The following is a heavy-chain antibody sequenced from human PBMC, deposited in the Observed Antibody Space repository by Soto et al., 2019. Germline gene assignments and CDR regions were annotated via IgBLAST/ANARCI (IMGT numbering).Heavy chain of an antibody. J-gene: IGHJ5*01. D-gene: IGHD2-2*01. V-gene: IGHV1-2*02. CDR3: ARPYCSSNSCHNWFDS. CDR1: GLIFTGYH. CDR2: INPNSGDT. Sequence: SVKVYSKASGLIFTGYHINWGRRAPGQGLEWMGWINPNSGDTSYLQKFQGRVSMTTDTSINTAYMELSRVRSDDTAVYYCARPYCSSNSCHNWFDSWGQGTLVTVSS.